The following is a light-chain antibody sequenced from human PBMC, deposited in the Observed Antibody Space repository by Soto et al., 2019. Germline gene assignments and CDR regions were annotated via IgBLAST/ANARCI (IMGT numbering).Light chain of an antibody. CDR3: SSYTSSSTLV. V-gene: IGLV2-14*01. Sequence: QSALTQPASVSGSPGQSITISCTGSSSDVGGYNYVSWYQQHPGKAPKLMIYEVSNRPSGISNRFSGSKSGNTASLTLSGLQAEDEADYYCSSYTSSSTLVFGGGTKVTAL. J-gene: IGLJ2*01. CDR2: EVS. CDR1: SSDVGGYNY.